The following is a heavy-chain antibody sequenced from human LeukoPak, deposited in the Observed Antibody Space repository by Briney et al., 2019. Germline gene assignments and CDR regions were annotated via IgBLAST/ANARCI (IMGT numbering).Heavy chain of an antibody. V-gene: IGHV3-23*01. CDR1: GFTFSSYA. D-gene: IGHD3-10*01. CDR2: ISGSGGST. J-gene: IGHJ4*02. Sequence: PGGSLRLSCAASGFTFSSYAMSWVRQAPGKGLEWVSAISGSGGSTYYADSVKGRFTISRDNSKNTLYLQMNSLRAEDTAVYYCAKDLEGYGNPGVRFGEPFDYWGQGTLVTVSS. CDR3: AKDLEGYGNPGVRFGEPFDY.